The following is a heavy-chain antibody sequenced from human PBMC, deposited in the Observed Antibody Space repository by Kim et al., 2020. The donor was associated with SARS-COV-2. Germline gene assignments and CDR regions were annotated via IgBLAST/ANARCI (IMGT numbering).Heavy chain of an antibody. CDR3: AKDDKLSYYYYYMGV. V-gene: IGHV3-9*01. Sequence: DSVKGRVTIYGDNAKNSLYLQMNSLRAEDTALYYCAKDDKLSYYYYYMGVWGKGATVTVSS. D-gene: IGHD3-10*01. J-gene: IGHJ6*03.